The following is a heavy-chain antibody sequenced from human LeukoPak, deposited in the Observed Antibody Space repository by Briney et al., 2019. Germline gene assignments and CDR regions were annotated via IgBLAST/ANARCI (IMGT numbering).Heavy chain of an antibody. CDR3: ARYGDYRGIDY. Sequence: IGYIYYSGSTYYNPSLKSRVTISVDTSKNQFSLKLSSVTAADTAVYYCARYGDYRGIDYWGQGTLVTVSS. V-gene: IGHV4-30-4*01. CDR2: IYYSGST. J-gene: IGHJ4*02. D-gene: IGHD4-17*01.